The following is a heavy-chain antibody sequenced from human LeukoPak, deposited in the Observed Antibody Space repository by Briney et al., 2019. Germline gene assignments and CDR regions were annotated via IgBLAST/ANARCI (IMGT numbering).Heavy chain of an antibody. CDR3: ARDIKGQYQDAFDI. D-gene: IGHD2-2*01. CDR2: INQDGTEK. J-gene: IGHJ3*02. Sequence: PGGSLRLSCAASGFTFTTYWMSWVRQAPGKGLEWVANINQDGTEKFYVDSVKGRFTISRDNAKNSLFLQMNSLRAEDTAVYYCARDIKGQYQDAFDIWGQGTMVTVSS. CDR1: GFTFTTYW. V-gene: IGHV3-7*01.